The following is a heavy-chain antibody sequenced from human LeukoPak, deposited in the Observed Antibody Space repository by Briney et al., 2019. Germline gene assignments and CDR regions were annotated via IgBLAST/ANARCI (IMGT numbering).Heavy chain of an antibody. CDR1: GYTFTGYY. V-gene: IGHV1-18*04. Sequence: ASVKVSCKASGYTFTGYYMHWVRQAPGQGLERMGWISAYNGNTNYAQKLQGRVTMTTDTSTSTAYMELRSLRSDDTAVYYCARGWHYDSSGHDYWGQGTLVTVSS. J-gene: IGHJ4*02. CDR2: ISAYNGNT. D-gene: IGHD3-22*01. CDR3: ARGWHYDSSGHDY.